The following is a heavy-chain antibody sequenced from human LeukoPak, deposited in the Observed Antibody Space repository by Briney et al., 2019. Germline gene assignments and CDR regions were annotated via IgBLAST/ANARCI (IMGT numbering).Heavy chain of an antibody. D-gene: IGHD1-26*01. Sequence: ASVKVSCKASGYTFTSYYMHWVRQAPGQGLEWMGIINPSGGSTSYAQKFQGRVTMTTDTATTTAYMELNNLTFDDTAVYYCARDWDAMNNCFDPWGQGTPVTVSS. CDR3: ARDWDAMNNCFDP. CDR2: INPSGGST. CDR1: GYTFTSYY. J-gene: IGHJ5*02. V-gene: IGHV1-46*01.